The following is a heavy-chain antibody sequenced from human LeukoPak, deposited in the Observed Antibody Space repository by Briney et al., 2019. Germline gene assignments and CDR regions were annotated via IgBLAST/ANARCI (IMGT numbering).Heavy chain of an antibody. CDR1: GFTFSSYW. J-gene: IGHJ4*02. CDR2: INSDGSSR. D-gene: IGHD3-3*01. V-gene: IGHV3-74*01. CDR3: VKDSNYDFWSGYYKGFDN. Sequence: QSGGSLRLSCAASGFTFSSYWMHWVRQAPGKGLVWVSRINSDGSSRSYADSVKGRFTISRDNSRNSLHLQMNSLRVEDTAFYYCVKDSNYDFWSGYYKGFDNWGQGTLVTVSS.